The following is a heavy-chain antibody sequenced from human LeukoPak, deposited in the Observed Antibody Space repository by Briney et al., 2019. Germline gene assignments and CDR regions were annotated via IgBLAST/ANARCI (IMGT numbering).Heavy chain of an antibody. CDR2: INPSGGST. CDR3: ARGRTYYYDNSGPDY. V-gene: IGHV1-46*01. CDR1: GYTFTSYY. D-gene: IGHD3-22*01. Sequence: ASVKVSCKASGYTFTSYYMHWVRQAPGQGLEWMGIINPSGGSTSYAQKFQGRVTMTRDMSTSTVYMELSSLRSDDTAVYYCARGRTYYYDNSGPDYWGQGTLVTVSS. J-gene: IGHJ4*02.